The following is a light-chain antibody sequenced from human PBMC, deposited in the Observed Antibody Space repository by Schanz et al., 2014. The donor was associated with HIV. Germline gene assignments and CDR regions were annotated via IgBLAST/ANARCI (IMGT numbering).Light chain of an antibody. CDR2: AVN. Sequence: SALTQPPSASGSPGQSVAISCTGASSDIGVSWYQQYPGNAPKLMIFAVNRRTSGVPDRFSGAKSGNTAFLLVSGLQADDEADYYCSSFAGRRNLLFGGGTKLTVL. CDR1: SSDIG. CDR3: SSFAGRRNLL. J-gene: IGLJ3*02. V-gene: IGLV2-8*01.